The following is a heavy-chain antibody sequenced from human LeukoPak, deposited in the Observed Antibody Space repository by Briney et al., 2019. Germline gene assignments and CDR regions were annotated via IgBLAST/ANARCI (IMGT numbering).Heavy chain of an antibody. D-gene: IGHD5-12*01. Sequence: SVTVSCKASGDTFDSHALSWVRQAPGQGLEWMGAIIPMYGTSNYAQKFQGRVAIIADKSTSTAYMELSSLTSEDTAVYYCAIAQNNHGYVYFGMDVWGKGTTVTVSS. V-gene: IGHV1-69*06. CDR3: AIAQNNHGYVYFGMDV. CDR1: GDTFDSHA. CDR2: IIPMYGTS. J-gene: IGHJ6*04.